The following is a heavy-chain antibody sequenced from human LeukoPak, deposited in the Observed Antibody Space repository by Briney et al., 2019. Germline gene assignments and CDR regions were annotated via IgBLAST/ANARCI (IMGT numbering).Heavy chain of an antibody. D-gene: IGHD4-17*01. CDR3: ARAGSMTTVITGAFDI. Sequence: PSETLSLTCTVSGGSISSSSYYWGWIRQPPGKGLEWIGSIYYSGSTYYNPSLKSRVTISVDRSKNQFSLKLSSVTAADTAVYYCARAGSMTTVITGAFDIWGQGTMVTVSS. J-gene: IGHJ3*02. CDR1: GGSISSSSYY. CDR2: IYYSGST. V-gene: IGHV4-39*07.